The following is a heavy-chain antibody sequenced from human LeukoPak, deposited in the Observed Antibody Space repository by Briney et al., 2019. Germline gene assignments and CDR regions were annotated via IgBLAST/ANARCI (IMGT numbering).Heavy chain of an antibody. J-gene: IGHJ4*02. Sequence: SETLSLTCTVSGGSVSSGSYYWSWIRQPPGKGLEWIGYIYYSGSTNYNPSLKSRVTTSVDTSKNQFSLNLSSVPASDTAVYYCARRGGSGRSFDYWGQGILVTVSS. CDR1: GGSVSSGSYY. CDR2: IYYSGST. CDR3: ARRGGSGRSFDY. D-gene: IGHD3-10*01. V-gene: IGHV4-61*01.